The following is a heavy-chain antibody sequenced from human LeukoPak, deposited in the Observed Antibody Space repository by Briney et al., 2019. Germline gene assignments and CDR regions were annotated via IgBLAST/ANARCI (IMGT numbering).Heavy chain of an antibody. CDR2: FYNSGRT. CDR1: GGSISSDLYY. D-gene: IGHD3-16*01. Sequence: SQTLSLTCTVSGGSISSDLYYWNWIRQPAGKGLEWIGRFYNSGRTNFNPSLKSRVTISADTSKNQFSLKLRSVTAADTAVYYCARGLGEFRHNWFDPWGQGTLVTVSS. J-gene: IGHJ5*02. CDR3: ARGLGEFRHNWFDP. V-gene: IGHV4-61*02.